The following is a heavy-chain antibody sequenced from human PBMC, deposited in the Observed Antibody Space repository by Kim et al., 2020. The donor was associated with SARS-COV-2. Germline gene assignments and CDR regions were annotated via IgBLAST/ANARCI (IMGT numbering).Heavy chain of an antibody. Sequence: SVKVSCKASGGTFSSYAISWVRQAPGQGLEWMGRIIPILGIANYAQKFQGRVTITADKSTSTAYMELSSLRSEDTAVYYCAQGSSSGGGDYYYYYGMDVWGQGTTVTVSS. CDR3: AQGSSSGGGDYYYYYGMDV. J-gene: IGHJ6*02. D-gene: IGHD6-6*01. CDR1: GGTFSSYA. CDR2: IIPILGIA. V-gene: IGHV1-69*04.